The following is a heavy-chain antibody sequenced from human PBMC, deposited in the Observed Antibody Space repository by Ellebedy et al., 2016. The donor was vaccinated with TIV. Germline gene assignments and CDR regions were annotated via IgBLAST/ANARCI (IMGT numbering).Heavy chain of an antibody. CDR1: GDSVSRNSAA. J-gene: IGHJ4*02. V-gene: IGHV6-1*01. CDR2: TYYRSKWYN. Sequence: SQTLSLTXXISGDSVSRNSAAWNWIRQSPSRGLEWLGRTYYRSKWYNDYAVSVKSRITINPDTSKNQFSLQLNSVSPEDTAVYYCARDRPGIAVAGGIFDFWGQGTLVTVSS. D-gene: IGHD6-19*01. CDR3: ARDRPGIAVAGGIFDF.